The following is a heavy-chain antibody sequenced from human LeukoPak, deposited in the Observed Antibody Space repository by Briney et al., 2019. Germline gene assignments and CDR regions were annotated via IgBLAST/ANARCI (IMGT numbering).Heavy chain of an antibody. J-gene: IGHJ4*02. Sequence: GASVKVSCKASGYTFTSYAMHWVRQAPGQRLEWMGWINAGNGNTKYSQKFQGRVTITRDTSASTAYMELSSLRSKDTAVYYCARAPLQDIVVVPAEVWGQGTLVTVSS. D-gene: IGHD2-2*01. CDR3: ARAPLQDIVVVPAEV. V-gene: IGHV1-3*01. CDR2: INAGNGNT. CDR1: GYTFTSYA.